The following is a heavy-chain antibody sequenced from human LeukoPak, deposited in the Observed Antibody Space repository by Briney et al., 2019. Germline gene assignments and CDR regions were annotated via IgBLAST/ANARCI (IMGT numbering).Heavy chain of an antibody. V-gene: IGHV4-61*01. J-gene: IGHJ4*02. CDR3: ARLPSGSGYSFDY. Sequence: SETLSLTCTVSGGSVSSGSYYWSWIRQPPGKGLEWIGYIYYSGSTNYNPSLKSRVTISVDTSKNQFSLKLSSVTAADTAVYYCARLPSGSGYSFDYWGQGTLVTVSS. CDR1: GGSVSSGSYY. CDR2: IYYSGST. D-gene: IGHD3-22*01.